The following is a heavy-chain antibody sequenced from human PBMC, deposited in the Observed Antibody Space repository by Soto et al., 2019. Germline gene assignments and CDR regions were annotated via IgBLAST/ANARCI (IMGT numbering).Heavy chain of an antibody. Sequence: EVQLVESGGGLVQPGGSLRLSCAASGFTFSSYWMSWVRQAPGKGLEWVANIKQDGSEKYYVDSVKGRFTISRDNAKNSLYLQMNSLRAEDTAVYYCASFDPPEFRPQSYFDYWGQGTLVTVSS. CDR3: ASFDPPEFRPQSYFDY. D-gene: IGHD3-10*01. J-gene: IGHJ4*02. V-gene: IGHV3-7*03. CDR2: IKQDGSEK. CDR1: GFTFSSYW.